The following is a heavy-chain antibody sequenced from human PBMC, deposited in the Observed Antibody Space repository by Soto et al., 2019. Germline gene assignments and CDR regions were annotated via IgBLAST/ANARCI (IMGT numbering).Heavy chain of an antibody. CDR1: GFSFTSSA. J-gene: IGHJ6*02. CDR3: AAEVHSSSAYYYYYGMDV. D-gene: IGHD6-6*01. Sequence: ASVKVSFKASGFSFTSSAVQWVRQARGQRLEWIGWIVVGSGNTNYAQKFQERVTITRDMSTSTAYMELSSLRSEDTAVYYCAAEVHSSSAYYYYYGMDVWGQGTTVTVSS. V-gene: IGHV1-58*01. CDR2: IVVGSGNT.